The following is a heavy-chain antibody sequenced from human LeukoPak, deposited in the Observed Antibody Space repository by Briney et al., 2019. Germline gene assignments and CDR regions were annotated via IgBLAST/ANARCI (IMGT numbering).Heavy chain of an antibody. V-gene: IGHV3-30*18. CDR2: ISYDGINK. CDR3: AKDEGYSGYDSNWFDP. J-gene: IGHJ5*02. CDR1: GFTFSNYG. Sequence: GRSLRLSCAASGFTFSNYGVHWVRQAPGKGLEWVAVISYDGINKYYADSVKGRFTISRDNSKTTLYLQMNRLRVEDTAVYYCAKDEGYSGYDSNWFDPWGQGTRVAVSS. D-gene: IGHD5-12*01.